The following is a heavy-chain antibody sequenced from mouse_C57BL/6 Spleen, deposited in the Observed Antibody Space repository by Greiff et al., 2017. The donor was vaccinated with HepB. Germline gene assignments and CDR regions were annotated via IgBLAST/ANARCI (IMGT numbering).Heavy chain of an antibody. V-gene: IGHV1-81*01. CDR1: GYTFTSYG. CDR2: IYPRSGNT. D-gene: IGHD1-1*01. Sequence: QVHVKQSGAELARPGASVKLSCKASGYTFTSYGISWVKQRTGQGLEWIGEIYPRSGNTYYNEKFKGKATLTADKSSSTAYMELRSLTSEDSAVYFCAREVTTVAPFDYWGQGTTLTVSS. J-gene: IGHJ2*01. CDR3: AREVTTVAPFDY.